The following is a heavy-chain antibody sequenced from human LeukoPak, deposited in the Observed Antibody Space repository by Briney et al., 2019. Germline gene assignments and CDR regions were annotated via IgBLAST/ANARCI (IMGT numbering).Heavy chain of an antibody. J-gene: IGHJ4*02. CDR1: GGSFSGYY. D-gene: IGHD1-26*01. V-gene: IGHV4-34*01. Sequence: SKTLSLTCAVYGGSFSGYYWSWIRQPPGKGLEWIGSIYYSGSTYYNPSLKSRVTISVDTSKNQFSLKLSSVTAADTAVYYCARDGRFPPEVLPRYFDYWGQGTLVTVSS. CDR3: ARDGRFPPEVLPRYFDY. CDR2: IYYSGST.